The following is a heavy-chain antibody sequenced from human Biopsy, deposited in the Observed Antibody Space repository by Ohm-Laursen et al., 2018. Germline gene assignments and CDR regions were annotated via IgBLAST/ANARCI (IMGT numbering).Heavy chain of an antibody. J-gene: IGHJ6*02. CDR2: IGGSGGDT. CDR1: GLRFSMYA. Sequence: SLRLSCAASGLRFSMYAMSWVRQAPGKGLEWVSAIGGSGGDTYYADSVKGRFTISRDDSRNTVYLQMNSLRVEDRAVYYCARPMSRVVAHGMDVWGQGTTVTVSS. D-gene: IGHD2-15*01. V-gene: IGHV3-23*01. CDR3: ARPMSRVVAHGMDV.